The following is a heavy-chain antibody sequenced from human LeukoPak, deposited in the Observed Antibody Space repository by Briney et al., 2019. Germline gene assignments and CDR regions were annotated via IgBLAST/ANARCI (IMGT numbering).Heavy chain of an antibody. CDR2: IYPGDSDT. J-gene: IGHJ4*02. D-gene: IGHD3-22*01. Sequence: PGESLQISCQGSGSSFTSYWIGWVRQMPGKGLEWMGIIYPGDSDTRYSPSFQGQVTISADKSISTAYLQWSSLKASDTAMYYCAGAYYDSSGYYWGFDYWGQGTLVTVSS. V-gene: IGHV5-51*01. CDR3: AGAYYDSSGYYWGFDY. CDR1: GSSFTSYW.